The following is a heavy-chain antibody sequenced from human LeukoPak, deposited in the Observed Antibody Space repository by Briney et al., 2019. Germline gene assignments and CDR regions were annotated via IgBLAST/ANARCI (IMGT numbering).Heavy chain of an antibody. CDR1: GGTFSSYA. Sequence: ASVKVSCKASGGTFSSYAISWVRQAPGQGLEWMGWIILICGTANYAQKFQGRVTITTDESTSTAYMEVSSLRSEDTAVYYCARAVPAATSTWYFDYWGQGTLVTVSS. V-gene: IGHV1-69*05. D-gene: IGHD2-2*01. CDR2: IILICGTA. CDR3: ARAVPAATSTWYFDY. J-gene: IGHJ4*02.